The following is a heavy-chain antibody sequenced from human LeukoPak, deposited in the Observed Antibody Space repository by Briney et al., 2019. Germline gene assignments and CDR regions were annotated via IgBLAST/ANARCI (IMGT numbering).Heavy chain of an antibody. J-gene: IGHJ4*02. D-gene: IGHD4-17*01. V-gene: IGHV4-31*03. CDR1: GGSISSGGYY. CDR2: IYYSGST. CDR3: ERAVPSYGDIYYFDY. Sequence: PSQTLSLTCTVSGGSISSGGYYWSWIRQHPGKGLEWIGYIYYSGSTYYNPSLKSRVTISVDTSKNQFSLKLSSVTAADTAVYYCERAVPSYGDIYYFDYWGQGTLVTVSS.